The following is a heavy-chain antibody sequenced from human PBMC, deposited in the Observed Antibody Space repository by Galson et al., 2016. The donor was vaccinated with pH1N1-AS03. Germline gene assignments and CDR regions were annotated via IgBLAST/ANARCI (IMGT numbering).Heavy chain of an antibody. CDR3: TRGKEKGRVIVPTVLFYFDS. J-gene: IGHJ5*01. V-gene: IGHV4-61*02. Sequence: TLSLTCIVSGASVSSGGDYWSWIRQPAGKGLEWIGRINNRGNTKYNPSLKSRVVMSADTSRNQFSLRLSAVTAADTAVYYCTRGKEKGRVIVPTVLFYFDSWGQGKLVTVAS. CDR2: INNRGNT. D-gene: IGHD2-21*01. CDR1: GASVSSGGDY.